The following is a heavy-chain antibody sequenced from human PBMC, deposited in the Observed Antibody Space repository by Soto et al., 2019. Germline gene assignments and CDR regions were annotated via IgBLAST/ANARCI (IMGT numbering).Heavy chain of an antibody. CDR1: GYTFTSYG. CDR3: ARDTVTTEFDP. J-gene: IGHJ5*02. D-gene: IGHD4-4*01. Sequence: EASVKVSCKASGYTFTSYGISWVRQAPGQGLEWMGIINPSGGSTSYAQKFQGRVTMTRDTSTSTVYMELSSLRSEDTAVYYCARDTVTTEFDPWGQGTLVTVSS. V-gene: IGHV1-46*03. CDR2: INPSGGST.